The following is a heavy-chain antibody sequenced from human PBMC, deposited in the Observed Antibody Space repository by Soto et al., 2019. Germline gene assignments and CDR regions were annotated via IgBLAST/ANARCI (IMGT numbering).Heavy chain of an antibody. CDR1: GDTFSRYT. Sequence: ASVKVSCKASGDTFSRYTFNWVRQAPGQGLEWMGGIVPNFGTPNYAPTFQDRVAITADESTNTAYMEINDLTSEDTARYYCARGGYIDPSRHFDVWGQGTLVTVSS. CDR3: ARGGYIDPSRHFDV. V-gene: IGHV1-69*13. D-gene: IGHD5-18*01. CDR2: IVPNFGTP. J-gene: IGHJ3*01.